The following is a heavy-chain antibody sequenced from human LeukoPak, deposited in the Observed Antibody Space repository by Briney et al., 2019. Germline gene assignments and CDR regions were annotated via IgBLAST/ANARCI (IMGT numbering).Heavy chain of an antibody. CDR1: GYSISSGYY. V-gene: IGHV4-38-2*02. D-gene: IGHD1-26*01. J-gene: IGHJ4*02. CDR3: ARGGGSYFHLHTFDY. CDR2: IYHSGST. Sequence: SETLSLTCTVSGYSISSGYYWGWIRQPPGKGLEWIGSIYHSGSTYYNPSLKSRVTISVDTSKNQFSLKLSSVTAADTAVYYCARGGGSYFHLHTFDYWGQGTLVTVSS.